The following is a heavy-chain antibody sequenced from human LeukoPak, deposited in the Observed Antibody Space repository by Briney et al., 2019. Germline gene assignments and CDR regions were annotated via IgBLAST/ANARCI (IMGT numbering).Heavy chain of an antibody. CDR2: VIPIFGTA. D-gene: IGHD2-21*02. CDR1: GGTFSSYA. Sequence: ASVKVSCKASGGTFSSYAICWVRQAPGQGLEWMGGVIPIFGTANYAQKFQGRVTITADESTSTAYMELSSLRSEDTAVYYCAHRYCGGDCYSLGYYYMDVWGKGTTVTISS. J-gene: IGHJ6*03. CDR3: AHRYCGGDCYSLGYYYMDV. V-gene: IGHV1-69*13.